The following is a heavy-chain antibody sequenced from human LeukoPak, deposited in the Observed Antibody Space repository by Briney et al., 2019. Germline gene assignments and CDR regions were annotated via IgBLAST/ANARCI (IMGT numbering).Heavy chain of an antibody. V-gene: IGHV3-21*01. CDR2: ISSSSSYI. D-gene: IGHD3-10*01. CDR3: ARDLERYYYGSGRLDY. J-gene: IGHJ4*02. CDR1: GFTVSSNY. Sequence: GGSLRLSCAASGFTVSSNYMSWVRQAPGKGLEWVSSISSSSSYIYYADSVKGRFTIPRDNAKNSLYLQMNSLRAEDTAVYYCARDLERYYYGSGRLDYWGQGTLVTVSS.